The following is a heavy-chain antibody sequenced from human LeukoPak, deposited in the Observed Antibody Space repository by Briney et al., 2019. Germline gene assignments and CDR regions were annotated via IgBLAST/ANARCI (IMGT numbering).Heavy chain of an antibody. CDR2: IYYSGST. V-gene: IGHV4-39*07. CDR3: ASAQEGWDRGTLDAFDI. CDR1: GGSISSSSYY. J-gene: IGHJ3*02. Sequence: SETLSLTCTVSGGSISSSSYYWGWIRQPPGKGLEWIGSIYYSGSTYYNPSLKSRVTISVDTSKNQFSLKLSSVTAADTAVYYCASAQEGWDRGTLDAFDIWGQGTMVTVSS. D-gene: IGHD1-26*01.